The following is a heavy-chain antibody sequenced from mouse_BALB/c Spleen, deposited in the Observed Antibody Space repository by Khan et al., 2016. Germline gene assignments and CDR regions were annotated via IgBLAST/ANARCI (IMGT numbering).Heavy chain of an antibody. CDR2: ISGGDSYT. Sequence: EVELVESGGGLVKPGGSLKLSCAASGFTFSTYGMSWVRQTPEKRLEWVATISGGDSYTYYPDSVKGRFTISRDNAKHNLYLQMSSLRSEDTALYYCARFYEYYAMDYWGQGTSVTVSS. J-gene: IGHJ4*01. CDR3: ARFYEYYAMDY. CDR1: GFTFSTYG. D-gene: IGHD2-12*01. V-gene: IGHV5-9-2*01.